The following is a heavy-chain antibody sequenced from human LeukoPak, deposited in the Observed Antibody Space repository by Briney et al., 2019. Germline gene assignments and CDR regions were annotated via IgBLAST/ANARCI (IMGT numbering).Heavy chain of an antibody. J-gene: IGHJ4*02. CDR1: GFTFSSYG. CDR2: ISYDGSNK. V-gene: IGHV3-30*03. CDR3: ARGEEWLGYFDY. Sequence: GRSLRLSCAASGFTFSSYGMHWVRQAPGKGLEWVAVISYDGSNKYYADSVKGRFTISRDNAKKSLYLHMNSLGAEDTAVYYCARGEEWLGYFDYWGQGTLVTVSS. D-gene: IGHD6-19*01.